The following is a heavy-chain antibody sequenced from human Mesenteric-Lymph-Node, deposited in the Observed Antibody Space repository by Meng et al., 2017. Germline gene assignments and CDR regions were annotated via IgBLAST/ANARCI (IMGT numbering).Heavy chain of an antibody. CDR1: GFTFSSFP. D-gene: IGHD6-25*01. Sequence: GESLKISCAASGFTFSSFPMHWVRQAPGEGLEWVAVISYDGGNQYYADSVKGRFTISRDNAKNTLSLQINSLRVEDKAVYFCARAGSFDFWGQGTLVTVSS. CDR3: ARAGSFDF. J-gene: IGHJ4*02. V-gene: IGHV3-30*04. CDR2: ISYDGGNQ.